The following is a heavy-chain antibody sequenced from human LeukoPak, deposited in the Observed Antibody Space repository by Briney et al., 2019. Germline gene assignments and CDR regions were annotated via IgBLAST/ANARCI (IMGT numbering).Heavy chain of an antibody. V-gene: IGHV6-1*01. Sequence: SQTLSLTCAISGDSVSSNSAAWNWIRQSPSRGLEWLGRTYYRSKWYNDYAVSVKSRITINPDTSKNQFSLQLNSVTPEDTAMYYCARQDYYDSSGYYVYFDYWGQGTLVTVSS. D-gene: IGHD3-22*01. CDR2: TYYRSKWYN. J-gene: IGHJ4*02. CDR3: ARQDYYDSSGYYVYFDY. CDR1: GDSVSSNSAA.